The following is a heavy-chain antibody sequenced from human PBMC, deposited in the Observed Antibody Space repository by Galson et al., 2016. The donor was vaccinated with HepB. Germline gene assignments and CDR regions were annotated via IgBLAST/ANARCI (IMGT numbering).Heavy chain of an antibody. V-gene: IGHV3-23*01. D-gene: IGHD3-3*01. CDR2: ISGSGGST. J-gene: IGHJ6*02. CDR1: RFTFSSYA. Sequence: SLRLSCAASRFTFSSYAMGWVRQAPGKGLEWVSVISGSGGSTYYADSVKGRFTISRDNSKNTLYLQMNSLRAEDTAVYCCAKEGTIFGVVPYGMDVWGQGTKLIVSS. CDR3: AKEGTIFGVVPYGMDV.